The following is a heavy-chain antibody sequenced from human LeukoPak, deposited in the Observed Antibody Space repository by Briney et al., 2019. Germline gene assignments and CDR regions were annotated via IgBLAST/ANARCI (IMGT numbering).Heavy chain of an antibody. V-gene: IGHV1-8*01. CDR2: MNPNSGNT. CDR1: GYTFTSYD. J-gene: IGHJ4*02. CDR3: AREVRETAAAGFDY. D-gene: IGHD6-13*01. Sequence: RASVKVSCKASGYTFTSYDINWVRQATGQGLECMGWMNPNSGNTGYAQKFQGRVTMTRNTSISTAYMELSSLRSEDTAVYYCAREVRETAAAGFDYWGQGTLVTVSS.